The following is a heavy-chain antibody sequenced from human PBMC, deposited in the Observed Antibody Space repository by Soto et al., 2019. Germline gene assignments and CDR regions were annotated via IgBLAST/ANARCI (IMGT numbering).Heavy chain of an antibody. Sequence: QVQLVESGGGVVQPGRSLRLSCAASGFTFTTFGIHWVRQAPGKGLECVAVITYDGSKKYSDSVKGRFTISRDTSEHVFYLQINILRTDDTPVYYSAKGPENWDESNWYEPWGQGTLVTVSS. D-gene: IGHD1-26*01. CDR1: GFTFTTFG. J-gene: IGHJ5*02. CDR2: ITYDGSKK. CDR3: AKGPENWDESNWYEP. V-gene: IGHV3-30*18.